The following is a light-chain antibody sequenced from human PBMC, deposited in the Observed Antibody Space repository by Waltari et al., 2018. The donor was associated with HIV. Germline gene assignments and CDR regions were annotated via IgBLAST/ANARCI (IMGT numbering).Light chain of an antibody. CDR3: AAWDDSLAWV. Sequence: QSVLTQPPSASGTPGQRVTISCSGSSSNIGSNTVNWYQQLPGTAPKLLSYSNNQRPSGVPERFSGSKSGASASLASGGLQSEDEADYYCAAWDDSLAWVFGGGTKLTVL. J-gene: IGLJ3*02. CDR1: SSNIGSNT. CDR2: SNN. V-gene: IGLV1-44*01.